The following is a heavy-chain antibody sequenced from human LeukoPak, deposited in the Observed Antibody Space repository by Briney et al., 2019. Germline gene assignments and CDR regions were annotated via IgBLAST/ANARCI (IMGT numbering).Heavy chain of an antibody. V-gene: IGHV4-31*03. CDR3: ARTTVTTPFDL. CDR1: GGSISSGGYY. Sequence: SSETLSLTCTVSGGSISSGGYYWSWIRQHPGKGLEWIGYIYYSGSTYYNPSLKSRVTISVDTSKNQFSLKLSSVTAADTAVYYCARTTVTTPFDLWGQGTLVTVSS. CDR2: IYYSGST. J-gene: IGHJ5*02. D-gene: IGHD4-17*01.